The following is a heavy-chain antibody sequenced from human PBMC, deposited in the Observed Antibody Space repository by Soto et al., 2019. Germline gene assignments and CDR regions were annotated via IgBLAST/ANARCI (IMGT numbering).Heavy chain of an antibody. D-gene: IGHD3-3*01. CDR2: ISAYNGNT. Sequence: QVQLVQSGAEVKKPGASVKVSCKASGYTFTSYGISWVRQAPGQGLEWMGWISAYNGNTNYAQKLQGRVTMTTDTSTSTAYMGLRSLRSDDTAVYYCARDRNYDFWSGYNYYYYYGMDVWGQGTTVTVSS. CDR3: ARDRNYDFWSGYNYYYYYGMDV. V-gene: IGHV1-18*01. CDR1: GYTFTSYG. J-gene: IGHJ6*02.